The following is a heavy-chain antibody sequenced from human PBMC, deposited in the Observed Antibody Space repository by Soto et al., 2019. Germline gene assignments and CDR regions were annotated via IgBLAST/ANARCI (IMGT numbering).Heavy chain of an antibody. CDR1: GFAFNTYS. Sequence: EVQLVESGGGPVKPGGSLRLSCAASGFAFNTYSMNWVRQAPGKGLEWVAFITRSSSYIYYADSVRGRFTLSRDNAKNSLYLQMNSLRAEDTAIYYCAREDGLLILDYWGQGTLVTVSS. CDR2: ITRSSSYI. D-gene: IGHD2-21*01. V-gene: IGHV3-21*06. J-gene: IGHJ4*02. CDR3: AREDGLLILDY.